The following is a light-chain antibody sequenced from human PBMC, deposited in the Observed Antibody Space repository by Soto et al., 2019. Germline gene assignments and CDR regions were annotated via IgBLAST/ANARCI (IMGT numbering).Light chain of an antibody. J-gene: IGKJ2*01. CDR1: QSISSH. CDR2: GAS. V-gene: IGKV1-39*01. Sequence: DIPITPSPSSLSASVGDRVSISFRASQSISSHLNWYQQRPGKAPKLLIFGASTLQTGVPSRFSGSGSGTDFTLSISRLHPEDFATYFCQQSFGTSRTFGQGTKVDIK. CDR3: QQSFGTSRT.